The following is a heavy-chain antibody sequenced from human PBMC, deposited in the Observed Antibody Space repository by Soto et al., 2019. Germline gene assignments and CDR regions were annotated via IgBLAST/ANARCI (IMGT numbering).Heavy chain of an antibody. J-gene: IGHJ4*02. V-gene: IGHV4-59*08. CDR2: IYYNGGT. CDR3: AGHGGRNYKFDY. CDR1: GVSTATDY. Sequence: QVQLQESGPRLMKPSETLSLTCNVSGVSTATDYWSWIRQSPGKGLEWIGYIYYNGGTKYNPSLESRVTISVDTSETRFSLTLTSVTAADTAIYSCAGHGGRNYKFDYWGPGTLVTVSS. D-gene: IGHD3-16*01.